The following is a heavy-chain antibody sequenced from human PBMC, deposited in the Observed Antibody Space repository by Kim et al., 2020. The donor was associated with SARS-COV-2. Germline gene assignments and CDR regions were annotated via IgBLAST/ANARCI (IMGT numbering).Heavy chain of an antibody. D-gene: IGHD3-3*01. Sequence: GGSLRLSCAASGFTFSSYSMNWVRQAPGKGLEWVSSISSSSSYIYYADSVKGRFTISRDNAKNSLYLQMNSLRAEDTAVYYCARDLGAYYDFWSGKLGGDLLYYYYYGMDVWGQGTTVTVSS. CDR2: ISSSSSYI. CDR3: ARDLGAYYDFWSGKLGGDLLYYYYYGMDV. V-gene: IGHV3-21*01. CDR1: GFTFSSYS. J-gene: IGHJ6*02.